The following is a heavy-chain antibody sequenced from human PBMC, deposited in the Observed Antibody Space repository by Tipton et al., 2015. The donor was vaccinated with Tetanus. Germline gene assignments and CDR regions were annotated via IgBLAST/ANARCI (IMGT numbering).Heavy chain of an antibody. J-gene: IGHJ4*02. D-gene: IGHD6-19*01. Sequence: TLSLTCTVSGGSISSYYWSWIRQPPGKGLEWIGYIYYSGSTNYNPSLKSRVTISVDTSKNQFSPKLSSVTAADTAMYYCATVPTIAVTGTALGGYWGQGTLVTVSS. CDR2: IYYSGST. CDR1: GGSISSYY. V-gene: IGHV4-59*07. CDR3: ATVPTIAVTGTALGGY.